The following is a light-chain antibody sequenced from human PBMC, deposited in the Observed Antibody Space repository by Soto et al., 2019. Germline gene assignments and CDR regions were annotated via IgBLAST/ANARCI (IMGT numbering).Light chain of an antibody. CDR3: LQDYNYPWT. CDR2: DAS. V-gene: IGKV1-5*01. CDR1: QSIGSW. Sequence: DIQMTQSPSTLSASVGDRVTITCRASQSIGSWLAWYQQKPGKAPKVLIFDASSLESGVPSRFSGSGSGTDFPLTIRSLQPEDFATYYCLQDYNYPWTFGQGTKVDIK. J-gene: IGKJ1*01.